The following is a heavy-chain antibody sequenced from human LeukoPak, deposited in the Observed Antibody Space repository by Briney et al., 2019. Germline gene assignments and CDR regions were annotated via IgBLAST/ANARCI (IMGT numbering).Heavy chain of an antibody. Sequence: EESLKISCKGSGYSFTSYWIGWVRQMPGKGLEWMGIIYPGDSDTRYSPSFQGQVTISADKSISTAYLQWSSLKASDTAMYYCARQASERDYDILTGYYYYYYMDVWGKGTTVTVSS. J-gene: IGHJ6*03. D-gene: IGHD3-9*01. CDR1: GYSFTSYW. CDR2: IYPGDSDT. CDR3: ARQASERDYDILTGYYYYYYMDV. V-gene: IGHV5-51*01.